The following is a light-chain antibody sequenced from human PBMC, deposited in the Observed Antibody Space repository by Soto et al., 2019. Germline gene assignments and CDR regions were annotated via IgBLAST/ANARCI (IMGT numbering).Light chain of an antibody. CDR1: QTIDTN. CDR3: QQYNNWMWT. CDR2: GAS. V-gene: IGKV3-15*01. J-gene: IGKJ1*01. Sequence: EIVMTQSPCTLSVSPGERATLSCRASQTIDTNLAWYQQKPGQAPRLLIFGASTRATGIPARFSGSGSGTEFTLTISSLQSEDFVVYYCQQYNNWMWTFGQGTKVDI.